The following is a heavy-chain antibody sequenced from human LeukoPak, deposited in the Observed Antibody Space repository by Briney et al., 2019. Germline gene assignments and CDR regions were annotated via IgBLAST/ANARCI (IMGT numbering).Heavy chain of an antibody. CDR3: ARIQSNSGWSFDY. CDR1: GFTFSSYW. V-gene: IGHV3-7*01. Sequence: GGSLRLSCAASGFTFSSYWMSWVRQTPGEGLEWVANIKQDGNEKYYVDSVKGRFTISRDNAKNSLYLQMSSLRAEDTAVYYCARIQSNSGWSFDYWGQGTLVTVSS. J-gene: IGHJ4*02. CDR2: IKQDGNEK. D-gene: IGHD6-19*01.